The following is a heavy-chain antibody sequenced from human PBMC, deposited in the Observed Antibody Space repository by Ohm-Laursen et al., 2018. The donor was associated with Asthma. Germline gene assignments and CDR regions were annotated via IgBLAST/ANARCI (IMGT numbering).Heavy chain of an antibody. V-gene: IGHV1-3*01. CDR3: ARGPLDYGDYVGWFDP. CDR1: GYTFTSYA. J-gene: IGHJ5*02. Sequence: ASVKVSCKASGYTFTSYAMHWVRQAPGQRLAWMGWINAGNGNTKYSQKFQGRVTITRDTSASTAYMELSSLRSEDTAVYYCARGPLDYGDYVGWFDPWGQGTLVTVSS. D-gene: IGHD4-17*01. CDR2: INAGNGNT.